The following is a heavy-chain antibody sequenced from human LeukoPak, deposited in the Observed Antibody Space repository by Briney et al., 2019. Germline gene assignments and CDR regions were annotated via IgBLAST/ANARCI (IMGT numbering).Heavy chain of an antibody. CDR2: ISAYNGNT. CDR1: GYTFTSYG. Sequence: ASVKVSCKASGYTFTSYGISWVRQAPGQGLEWMGWISAYNGNTNYAQKLQGRVTMTTDTSTSTAYMKLRSLRSDDTAVYYCARAARGFTYYYYMDVWGKGTTVTVSS. J-gene: IGHJ6*03. V-gene: IGHV1-18*01. CDR3: ARAARGFTYYYYMDV.